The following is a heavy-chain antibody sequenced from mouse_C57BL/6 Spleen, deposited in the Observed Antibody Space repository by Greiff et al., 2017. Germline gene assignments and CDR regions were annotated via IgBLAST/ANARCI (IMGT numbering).Heavy chain of an antibody. D-gene: IGHD2-3*01. CDR3: ARDGYYSFAY. V-gene: IGHV5-4*01. J-gene: IGHJ3*01. CDR2: ISDGGSYT. CDR1: GFTFSSYA. Sequence: EVKLQESGGGLVKPGGSLKLSCAASGFTFSSYAMSWVRQTPEKRLEWVATISDGGSYTYYPDNVKGRFTISRDNAKNNLYLQMSHLKSEDTAMYYCARDGYYSFAYWGQGTLVTVSA.